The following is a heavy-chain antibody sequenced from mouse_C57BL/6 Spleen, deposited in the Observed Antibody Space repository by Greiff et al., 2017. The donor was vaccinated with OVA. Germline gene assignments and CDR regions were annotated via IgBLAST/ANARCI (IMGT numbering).Heavy chain of an antibody. Sequence: VQLQQPGAELVRPGSSVKLSCKASGYTFTSYWMDWVKQRPGQGLEWIGNIYPSDSETHYTQKFKDKATLTVDKSSSTAYMQLSSLTSEDSAVYYCAREGTYYGNLFDYWGQGTTLTVSS. CDR2: IYPSDSET. V-gene: IGHV1-61*01. J-gene: IGHJ2*01. CDR1: GYTFTSYW. CDR3: AREGTYYGNLFDY. D-gene: IGHD2-10*01.